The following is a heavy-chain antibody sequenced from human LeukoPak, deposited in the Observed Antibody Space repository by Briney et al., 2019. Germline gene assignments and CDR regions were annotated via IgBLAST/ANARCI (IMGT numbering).Heavy chain of an antibody. CDR1: GGSISSYY. CDR2: IYYSGST. V-gene: IGHV4-59*01. Sequence: PSETLSLTCTVSGGSISSYYWSWIRQPPGKGLERIGYIYYSGSTNYNPSLKSRVTISVDTSKNQFSLKLSSVTAADTAVYYCARNYYDSSGYWFDPWGQGTLVTVSS. J-gene: IGHJ5*02. CDR3: ARNYYDSSGYWFDP. D-gene: IGHD3-22*01.